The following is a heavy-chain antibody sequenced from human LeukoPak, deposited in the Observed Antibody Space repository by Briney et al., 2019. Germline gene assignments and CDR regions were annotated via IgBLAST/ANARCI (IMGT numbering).Heavy chain of an antibody. V-gene: IGHV4-61*02. J-gene: IGHJ5*02. CDR1: GGSISSGSYY. CDR3: ARETIFGVVTTHRFDP. CDR2: IYTSGST. Sequence: PSETLSLTCTVSGGSISSGSYYWSWIRQPAGKGLEWIGRIYTSGSTNYNPSLKSRVTISVDTSKNQFSLKLSSVTAADTAVYYCARETIFGVVTTHRFDPWGQGTLVTVSS. D-gene: IGHD3-3*01.